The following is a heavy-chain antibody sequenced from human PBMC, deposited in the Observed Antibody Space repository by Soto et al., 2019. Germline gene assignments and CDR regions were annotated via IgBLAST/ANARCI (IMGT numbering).Heavy chain of an antibody. Sequence: PGGSLRLSCAASGFTFSSYGMHWVRQAPGKGLEWVAVIWYDGSNKYYADSVKGRFTISRDNSKNTLYLQMNSLRAEDTAVYYCARDPDIVVVPAAFPSDGMDVWGQGTTVT. CDR3: ARDPDIVVVPAAFPSDGMDV. CDR2: IWYDGSNK. V-gene: IGHV3-33*01. D-gene: IGHD2-2*01. J-gene: IGHJ6*02. CDR1: GFTFSSYG.